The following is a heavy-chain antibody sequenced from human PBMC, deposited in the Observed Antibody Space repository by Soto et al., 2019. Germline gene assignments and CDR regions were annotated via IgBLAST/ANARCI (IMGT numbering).Heavy chain of an antibody. D-gene: IGHD2-21*01. V-gene: IGHV3-53*01. Sequence: PGGSLRLSCAASGFTVSSYYMSWVRQAPGKGLECVSVIYTGGSSYYADSVKGRFTISRDNSKNTVFLQLNSLRAEDTAVYYCARDRIAIFRGGMDVWGQGXTVTVYS. CDR3: ARDRIAIFRGGMDV. J-gene: IGHJ6*02. CDR1: GFTVSSYY. CDR2: IYTGGSS.